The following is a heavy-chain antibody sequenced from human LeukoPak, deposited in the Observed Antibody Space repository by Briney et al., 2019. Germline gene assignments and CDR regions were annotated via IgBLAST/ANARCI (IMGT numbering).Heavy chain of an antibody. Sequence: GGSLRLSCGASGFTFTIHWIHWVRQAPGKGLVWVSRIKPDGSDTNYADSVKGRFTISRDNAKNTVYLQMNSLRAEDTAVYYCAKDLRRYSSSWAFDYWGQGTLVTVSS. CDR2: IKPDGSDT. CDR3: AKDLRRYSSSWAFDY. V-gene: IGHV3-74*01. D-gene: IGHD6-13*01. J-gene: IGHJ4*02. CDR1: GFTFTIHW.